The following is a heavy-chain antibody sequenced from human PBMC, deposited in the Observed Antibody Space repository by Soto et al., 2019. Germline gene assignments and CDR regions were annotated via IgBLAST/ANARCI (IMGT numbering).Heavy chain of an antibody. CDR2: ISYDGDIK. J-gene: IGHJ4*02. CDR3: AKDQGSSGYGPLDY. V-gene: IGHV3-30*18. CDR1: KFFFGSYT. D-gene: IGHD3-22*01. Sequence: GGSLRLSCVASKFFFGSYTMHWIRQAPGKGLEWVALISYDGDIKEYGDFAKGRFAVSRDNTRNTLYLQMNSLRAEDTAVYYCAKDQGSSGYGPLDYWGQGTLVTVSS.